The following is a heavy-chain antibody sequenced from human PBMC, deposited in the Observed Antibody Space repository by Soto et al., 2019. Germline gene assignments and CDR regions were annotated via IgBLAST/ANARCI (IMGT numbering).Heavy chain of an antibody. CDR1: GYTFSSHG. CDR3: ASDLGYCCSGSCPWDWFDP. D-gene: IGHD2-2*01. V-gene: IGHV1-18*01. CDR2: VSGDNGNT. Sequence: QVQLVQSGAEVKKPGTSVKVSCTASGYTFSSHGISWVRQAPGQGLQWIGGVSGDNGNTNYAQSLQGRVTMTTDTSTNTGHMELRSLRSDDTAVYYCASDLGYCCSGSCPWDWFDPWGQGTLVIVSA. J-gene: IGHJ5*02.